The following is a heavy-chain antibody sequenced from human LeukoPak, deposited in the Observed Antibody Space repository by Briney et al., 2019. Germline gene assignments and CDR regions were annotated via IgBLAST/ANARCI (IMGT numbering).Heavy chain of an antibody. V-gene: IGHV4-59*01. CDR1: GGSISSYY. CDR2: IYYSGST. J-gene: IGHJ4*02. CDR3: ARSYDYVWGSYGY. Sequence: SETLSLTCTVSGGSISSYYWGWIRQPPGKGLEWIGYIYYSGSTNYNPSLKSRVTISVDTSKNQFSLKLSSVTAADTAVYYCARSYDYVWGSYGYWGQGTLVTVSS. D-gene: IGHD3-16*01.